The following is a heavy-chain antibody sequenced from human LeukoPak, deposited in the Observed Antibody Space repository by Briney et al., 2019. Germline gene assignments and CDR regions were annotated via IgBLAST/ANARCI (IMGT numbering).Heavy chain of an antibody. V-gene: IGHV4-34*01. CDR3: ARELCSGGGCESFDF. CDR1: GGSFSGNY. D-gene: IGHD2-15*01. J-gene: IGHJ4*02. CDR2: ISHSGNT. Sequence: PSETLSLTCAVFGGSFSGNYWSWIRQSPGKGLEWIGEISHSGNTNYNPSLKRRVTISVDTSKNQFSLKLTSVTAPDTGVYYCARELCSGGGCESFDFWGQGTLVTVS.